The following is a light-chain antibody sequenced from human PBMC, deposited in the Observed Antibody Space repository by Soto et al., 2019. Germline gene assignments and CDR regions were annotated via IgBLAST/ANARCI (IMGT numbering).Light chain of an antibody. CDR2: GAS. Sequence: EIVMAQSPATLSVSACERATLSCSASQSVSSNLAWYQQKPGQAPRLLIYGASAGAPGVPARFSGSGSGTEFTLTISSLQSEDFAVYYCQQYKNWPPYTFGQGTRLEIK. J-gene: IGKJ5*01. V-gene: IGKV3-15*01. CDR1: QSVSSN. CDR3: QQYKNWPPYT.